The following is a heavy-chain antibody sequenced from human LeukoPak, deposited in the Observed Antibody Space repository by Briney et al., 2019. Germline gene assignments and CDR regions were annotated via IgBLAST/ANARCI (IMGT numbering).Heavy chain of an antibody. CDR2: IYHSGST. Sequence: SETLSLTCTVSGGSISSGGYYWSWIRQPPGKGLEWIGYIYHSGSTYYNPSLKSRVTISVDRSKNQFSLKLSSVTAADTAVYYCARSLRYCSGGSCYVNWFDPWGQGTLVTVSS. D-gene: IGHD2-15*01. CDR3: ARSLRYCSGGSCYVNWFDP. CDR1: GGSISSGGYY. V-gene: IGHV4-30-2*01. J-gene: IGHJ5*02.